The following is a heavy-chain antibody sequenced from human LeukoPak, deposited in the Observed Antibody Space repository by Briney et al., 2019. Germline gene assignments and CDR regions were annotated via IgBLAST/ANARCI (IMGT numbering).Heavy chain of an antibody. D-gene: IGHD3-22*01. V-gene: IGHV4-59*01. CDR3: ARTPDSSGYLEFDY. J-gene: IGHJ4*02. CDR1: GGSISSYY. Sequence: PSETLSLTCTVSGGSISSYYWSWIRQTPGKGLEWIGYIYYSGSTNYNPSLKSRVTISVDTSKNQFSLKLSSVTAADMAVSYCARTPDSSGYLEFDYWGQGTLVNVSS. CDR2: IYYSGST.